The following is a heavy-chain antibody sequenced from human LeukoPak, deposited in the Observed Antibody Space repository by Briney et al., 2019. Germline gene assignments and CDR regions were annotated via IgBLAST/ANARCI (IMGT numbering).Heavy chain of an antibody. Sequence: GGSLRLSCAASGFTFSSYSMNWVRQAPGKGLEWVAVISYDGSNKYYADSVKGRFTISRDNSKNTLYLQMNSLRAEDTAVYYCARDGVVTMIVVVISYAFDIWGQGTMVTVSS. CDR3: ARDGVVTMIVVVISYAFDI. CDR1: GFTFSSYS. J-gene: IGHJ3*02. CDR2: ISYDGSNK. V-gene: IGHV3-30*03. D-gene: IGHD3-22*01.